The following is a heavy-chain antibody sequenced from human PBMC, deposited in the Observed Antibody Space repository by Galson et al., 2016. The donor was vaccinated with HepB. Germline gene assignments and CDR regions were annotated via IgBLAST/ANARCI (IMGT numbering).Heavy chain of an antibody. V-gene: IGHV3-7*01. CDR1: GFTFNNYW. CDR2: IKQDGSEK. D-gene: IGHD3-3*01. Sequence: SLRLSCAASGFTFNNYWMSWLRQAPGKGLEWVANIKQDGSEKYYVDSVKGRFTTSRDNAKNSVYLQMNSLRAEDTAVFYCARVRGYDFWSGYRNWFDPWGQGTLVTVSS. J-gene: IGHJ5*02. CDR3: ARVRGYDFWSGYRNWFDP.